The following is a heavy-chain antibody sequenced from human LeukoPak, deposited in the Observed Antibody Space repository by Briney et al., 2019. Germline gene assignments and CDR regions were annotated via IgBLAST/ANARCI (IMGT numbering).Heavy chain of an antibody. J-gene: IGHJ6*02. Sequence: GGSQRLSCAASGFTFSSYGMHWVRQAPGKGLEWVAVISYDGSNKYYADSVKGRFTISRDNSKNTLYLQMNSLRAEDTAVYYCAKGDYGDYAIYGMDVWGQGTTVTVSS. CDR3: AKGDYGDYAIYGMDV. V-gene: IGHV3-30*18. D-gene: IGHD4-17*01. CDR1: GFTFSSYG. CDR2: ISYDGSNK.